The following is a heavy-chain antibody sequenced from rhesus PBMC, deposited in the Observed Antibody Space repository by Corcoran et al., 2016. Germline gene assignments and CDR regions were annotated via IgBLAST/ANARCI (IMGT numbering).Heavy chain of an antibody. V-gene: IGHV3-178*01. CDR3: ASSPGNRFDV. CDR1: GFTFRYSY. CDR2: ISNGGGST. J-gene: IGHJ5-1*01. D-gene: IGHD1-38*01. Sequence: EVQLVESGGGLAKPGGSLRLSCPASGFTFRYSYMDWVRPAPGKGLEWVSRISNGGGSTWYANAVKGRFTISRENAKNTLYLQMNSLRAEDTAVYYCASSPGNRFDVWGPGVLVTVSS.